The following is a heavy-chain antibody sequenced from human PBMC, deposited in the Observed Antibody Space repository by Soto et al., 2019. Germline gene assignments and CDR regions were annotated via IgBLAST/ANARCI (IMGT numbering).Heavy chain of an antibody. CDR2: IKTDGSST. Sequence: EVQLVESGGGLVQPGGSLRLSCAASGFAFSSYWMHWVRQAPGKGLVWVSRIKTDGSSTSYADSVKGRFTISRDNAKNTLDLQMNSLRVEDTAVYYCITLVVPGVPLSYWGQGTLVTVSS. CDR3: ITLVVPGVPLSY. V-gene: IGHV3-74*01. CDR1: GFAFSSYW. D-gene: IGHD2-2*01. J-gene: IGHJ1*01.